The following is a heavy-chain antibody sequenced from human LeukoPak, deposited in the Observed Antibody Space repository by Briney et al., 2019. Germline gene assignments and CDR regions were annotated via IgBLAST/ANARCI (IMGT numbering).Heavy chain of an antibody. Sequence: SETLSLTCTVSGGSISSYYWSWIRQPPGKGLEWIGYIYYSGSTNYNPSLKSRVTISVDTSKNQFSLKLSSVTAADTAVYYCAREKGPDYLRRRFDLWGRGTLVTVSS. J-gene: IGHJ2*01. CDR3: AREKGPDYLRRRFDL. CDR1: GGSISSYY. D-gene: IGHD4-11*01. CDR2: IYYSGST. V-gene: IGHV4-59*01.